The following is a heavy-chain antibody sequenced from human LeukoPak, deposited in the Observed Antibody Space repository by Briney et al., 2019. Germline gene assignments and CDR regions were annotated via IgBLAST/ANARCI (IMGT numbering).Heavy chain of an antibody. Sequence: GGSLRLSCAVSGFIFSHYTMTWVRQAPGKGLEWVSSINGSGDATLYADSVMGRFTISRDNVKNTVSLQMNSLRAEDTAIYYCARGHQTRTYYYGSGSYPDAFDIWGQGTMVTVSS. CDR3: ARGHQTRTYYYGSGSYPDAFDI. J-gene: IGHJ3*02. D-gene: IGHD3-10*01. V-gene: IGHV3-23*01. CDR1: GFIFSHYT. CDR2: INGSGDAT.